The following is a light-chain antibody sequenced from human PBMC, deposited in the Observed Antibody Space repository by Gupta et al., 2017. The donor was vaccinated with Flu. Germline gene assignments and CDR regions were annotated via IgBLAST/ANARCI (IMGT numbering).Light chain of an antibody. Sequence: VLPQSPALLSSSPGERATISCRASQSVQYYLAWYQHQPGKAPRLLIYNASTRQTGIPTRFSGSGSGTDFILNISRLQPEDVAVYYCQQRRRTPHTFGRGTKVEVK. V-gene: IGKV3-11*01. CDR1: QSVQYY. CDR3: QQRRRTPHT. J-gene: IGKJ4*01. CDR2: NAS.